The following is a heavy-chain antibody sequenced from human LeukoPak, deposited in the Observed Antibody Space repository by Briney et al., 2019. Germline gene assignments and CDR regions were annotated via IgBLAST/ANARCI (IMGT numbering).Heavy chain of an antibody. D-gene: IGHD5-24*01. CDR3: AKRRDGYNFDY. Sequence: GGSLRLSCAASGFTFSSYAMSWARQAPGKGLEWVTAISAGGGSTYYADSVKGRFTISRDNSKNTLYLQMNSLRAEDTAVYYCAKRRDGYNFDYWGQGTLVTVSS. V-gene: IGHV3-23*01. J-gene: IGHJ4*02. CDR1: GFTFSSYA. CDR2: ISAGGGST.